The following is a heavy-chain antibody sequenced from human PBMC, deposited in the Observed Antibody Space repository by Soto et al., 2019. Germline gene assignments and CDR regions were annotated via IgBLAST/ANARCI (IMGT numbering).Heavy chain of an antibody. Sequence: PGESLKISCKGSGYSFSNYWIGWVRQMPGKGLEWMGIIYPDDSDIRYNPSFQGQVTMSTDRSISTAYLQWRSLKASDTAIYYCTRHAGLGSSGYYSNWGQGTLVTVSS. D-gene: IGHD3-22*01. CDR2: IYPDDSDI. CDR3: TRHAGLGSSGYYSN. CDR1: GYSFSNYW. J-gene: IGHJ4*02. V-gene: IGHV5-51*01.